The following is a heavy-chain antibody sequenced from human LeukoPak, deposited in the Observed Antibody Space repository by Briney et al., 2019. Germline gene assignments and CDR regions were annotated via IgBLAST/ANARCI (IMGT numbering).Heavy chain of an antibody. J-gene: IGHJ4*02. CDR1: GFTFMTYA. CDR2: ISSNGGTT. Sequence: GGSLRRSCSASGFTFMTYAMHWVRQAPGKGLEYVSAISSNGGTTYYADSVKGRFAISRDNSKNTLYLQLSSLRAEDTAVYYCVKASRSSSWYFDYWGQGTLVTVSS. V-gene: IGHV3-64D*08. CDR3: VKASRSSSWYFDY. D-gene: IGHD6-13*01.